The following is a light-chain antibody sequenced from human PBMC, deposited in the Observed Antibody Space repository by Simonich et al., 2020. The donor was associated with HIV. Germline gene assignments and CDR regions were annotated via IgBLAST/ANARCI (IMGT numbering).Light chain of an antibody. V-gene: IGLV3-1*01. CDR2: QDT. CDR1: KLGDKY. Sequence: SYELTQPPSVSVSPGQTASITCSGDKLGDKYASWYQQKPGQSPVLVNYQDTKRPSGIPERFSGSNSGNTATLTISGTQAMDEADYYCQAWDSSTAVFGGGTKLTVL. J-gene: IGLJ2*01. CDR3: QAWDSSTAV.